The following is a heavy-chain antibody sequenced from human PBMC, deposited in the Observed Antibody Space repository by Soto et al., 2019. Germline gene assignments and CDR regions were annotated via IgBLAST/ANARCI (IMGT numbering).Heavy chain of an antibody. J-gene: IGHJ6*02. CDR3: ARAIGNWNQPYYYYGMDV. V-gene: IGHV4-61*01. CDR2: IYYSGST. CDR1: GGCVSSGSYY. D-gene: IGHD1-1*01. Sequence: SETLPLTCTVSGGCVSSGSYYWSWIRQPPAKGLEWIGYIYYSGSTNYKPSLKSRVTISVDTSKNQFSLKLSSVTAADAAVYYCARAIGNWNQPYYYYGMDVWGQGTTVTVSS.